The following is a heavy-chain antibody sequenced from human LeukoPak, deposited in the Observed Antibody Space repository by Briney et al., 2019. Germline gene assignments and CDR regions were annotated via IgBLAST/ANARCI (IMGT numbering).Heavy chain of an antibody. Sequence: ASVKVSCKASGYTFTSYAMHWVRQAPGQRLEWMGWINAGNGNTKYSQKFQGRVTITRDTSASTAYMELSSLRSEDTAVYHCARAGAYDILTGYYSDGWFDPWGQGTLVTVSS. CDR1: GYTFTSYA. CDR3: ARAGAYDILTGYYSDGWFDP. CDR2: INAGNGNT. J-gene: IGHJ5*02. D-gene: IGHD3-9*01. V-gene: IGHV1-3*01.